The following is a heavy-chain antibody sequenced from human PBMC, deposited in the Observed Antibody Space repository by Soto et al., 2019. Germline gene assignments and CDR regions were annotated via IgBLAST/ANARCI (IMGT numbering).Heavy chain of an antibody. CDR3: ARVRVNSAYYYDSSGYYDAFDI. CDR2: IYYSGST. CDR1: GGSISSYY. D-gene: IGHD3-22*01. V-gene: IGHV4-59*01. J-gene: IGHJ3*02. Sequence: SETLSLTCTVSGGSISSYYWSWIRQPPGKGLEWIGYIYYSGSTNYNPSLKSRVTISVDTSKNQFSLKLSSVTAADTAVYYCARVRVNSAYYYDSSGYYDAFDIWGQGTMVTVSS.